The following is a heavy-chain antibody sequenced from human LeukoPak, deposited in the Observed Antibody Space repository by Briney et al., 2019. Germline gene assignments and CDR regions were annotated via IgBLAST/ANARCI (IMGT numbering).Heavy chain of an antibody. CDR3: ASQEVATFRYC. CDR2: ISSSGSTI. D-gene: IGHD5-12*01. J-gene: IGHJ4*02. V-gene: IGHV3-48*03. CDR1: GFTFSSYE. Sequence: PGGSLRLSCAASGFTFSSYEMNWVRQAPGKGLEWVSYISSSGSTIYYADSVKGRFTISRDNAKNSLYLQMNSLRAEDTAVYYCASQEVATFRYCWGQGTLVTVSS.